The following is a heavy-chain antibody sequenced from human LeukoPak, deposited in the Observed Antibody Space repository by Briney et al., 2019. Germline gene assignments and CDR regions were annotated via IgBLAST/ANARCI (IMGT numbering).Heavy chain of an antibody. V-gene: IGHV3-48*02. CDR2: ISSSSNII. CDR1: GXTFSGYA. D-gene: IGHD2-21*01. J-gene: IGHJ4*02. Sequence: GGSLRLSCAASGXTFSGYAMNWVRQAPGKGLEWVSHIYISSSSNIISYADSVKGRFTISRDNAQNSLYLQMNGLRDEDTAVYYCVRDRAYSFDYWGQGILVTVSS. CDR3: VRDRAYSFDY.